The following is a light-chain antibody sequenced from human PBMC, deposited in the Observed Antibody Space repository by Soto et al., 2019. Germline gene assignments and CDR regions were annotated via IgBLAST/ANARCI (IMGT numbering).Light chain of an antibody. Sequence: DIPMTQSPTTLSASVGDRVTITCRASQSIGSWLAWYQQKPGKAPKLLIYKASTLESWVPSRFSGSGSGTEFILTISSLQPDDFASYYCQQYGSYSPWTFGQGTKVEIK. J-gene: IGKJ1*01. CDR3: QQYGSYSPWT. CDR2: KAS. V-gene: IGKV1-5*03. CDR1: QSIGSW.